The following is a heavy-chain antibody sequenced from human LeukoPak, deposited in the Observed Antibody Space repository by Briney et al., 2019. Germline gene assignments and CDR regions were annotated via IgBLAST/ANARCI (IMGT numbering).Heavy chain of an antibody. CDR3: ARDGHGYSGYDFRYFDY. V-gene: IGHV1-69*06. D-gene: IGHD5-12*01. CDR2: TIPIFDTA. Sequence: PLASVKVSCKASGGTFRSYAINWVRQASGQGLEWMGGTIPIFDTANNAQKFQGRVTITADKSTSTAYMELSSLTSEDTAVYYCARDGHGYSGYDFRYFDYWGQGTLVTVSS. J-gene: IGHJ4*02. CDR1: GGTFRSYA.